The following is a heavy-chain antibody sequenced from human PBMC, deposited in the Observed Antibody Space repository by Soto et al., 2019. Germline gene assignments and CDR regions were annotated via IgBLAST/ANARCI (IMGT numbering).Heavy chain of an antibody. D-gene: IGHD6-13*01. V-gene: IGHV1-69*12. CDR2: IIPIFGTA. CDR1: GGTFSSYA. Sequence: QVQLVQSGAEVKKPGSSVKVSCKASGGTFSSYAISWVRQAPGQGLEWMGGIIPIFGTANYAQKFQGRVTITADESASTAYMERSSLRSEDTSVYYCARASYSSSRYYYYYGMDVWGQGTTVTVSS. J-gene: IGHJ6*02. CDR3: ARASYSSSRYYYYYGMDV.